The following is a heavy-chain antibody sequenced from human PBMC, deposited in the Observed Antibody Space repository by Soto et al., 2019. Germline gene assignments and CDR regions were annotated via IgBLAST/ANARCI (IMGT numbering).Heavy chain of an antibody. CDR2: ISSTTNYI. Sequence: EVQLVESGGGLVKPGGSLSLSCAASGFTFTRYSMNWVRQAPGKGLEWVSSISSTTNYIYYGDSMKGRFTISRDNAKNSQYLEMNSLRAEDTAVYYCARESEDLTTNFHYWGQGTLVTVSS. V-gene: IGHV3-21*06. CDR1: GFTFTRYS. CDR3: ARESEDLTTNFHY. J-gene: IGHJ4*02.